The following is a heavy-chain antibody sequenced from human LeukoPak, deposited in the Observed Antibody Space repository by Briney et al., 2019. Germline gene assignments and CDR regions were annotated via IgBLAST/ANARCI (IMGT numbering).Heavy chain of an antibody. CDR3: ARLGSGRETSVRYFDL. CDR2: INPNSGGT. D-gene: IGHD6-19*01. V-gene: IGHV1-2*02. Sequence: ASVKVSCKASGYTFTSYGISWVRQAPGQGLEWMGWINPNSGGTNYAQKFQGRVTMTRDTSISTAYMELSRLRSDDTAVYYCARLGSGRETSVRYFDLWGRGTLVTVSS. J-gene: IGHJ2*01. CDR1: GYTFTSYG.